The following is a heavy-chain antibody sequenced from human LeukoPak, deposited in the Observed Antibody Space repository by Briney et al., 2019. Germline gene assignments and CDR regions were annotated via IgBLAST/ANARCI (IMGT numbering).Heavy chain of an antibody. D-gene: IGHD6-19*01. CDR3: AREKAVAGSRGAFDI. V-gene: IGHV4-59*01. CDR2: IYYSGST. CDR1: GGSISSYY. Sequence: SETLSLTCTVSGGSISSYYWSWIRQPPGKGLEWIGYIYYSGSTNYNPSLKSRVTISVDTSKNQFSLKLSSVTAADTAVYYCAREKAVAGSRGAFDIWGQGTMVTVSS. J-gene: IGHJ3*02.